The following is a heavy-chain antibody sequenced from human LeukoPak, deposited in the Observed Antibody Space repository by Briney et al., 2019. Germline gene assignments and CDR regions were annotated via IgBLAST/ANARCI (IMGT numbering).Heavy chain of an antibody. Sequence: GRSLRLSCAASGFTFSSYGMLWVRQDPGKGLEGVAVIWYDGSNKYYADSVKGRFTISRDNSKNTLYLQMNSLRAEDTAVYYCASRDYGDYGTTSQGSDAFDIWGQGTMVTVSS. V-gene: IGHV3-33*08. D-gene: IGHD4-17*01. CDR2: IWYDGSNK. CDR3: ASRDYGDYGTTSQGSDAFDI. J-gene: IGHJ3*02. CDR1: GFTFSSYG.